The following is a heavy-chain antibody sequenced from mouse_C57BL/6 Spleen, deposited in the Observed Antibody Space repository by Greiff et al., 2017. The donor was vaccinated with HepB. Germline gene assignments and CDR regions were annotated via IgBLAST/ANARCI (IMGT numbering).Heavy chain of an antibody. Sequence: EVKLVESGGGLVKPGGSLKLSCAASGFTFSDYGMHWVRQAPEKGLEWVAYISSGSSTIYYADTVKGRFTISRDNAKNTLFLQMTSLRSEDTAMYYCARPFITTVVAPFAYWGQGTLVTVSA. CDR3: ARPFITTVVAPFAY. V-gene: IGHV5-17*01. D-gene: IGHD1-1*01. CDR2: ISSGSSTI. J-gene: IGHJ3*01. CDR1: GFTFSDYG.